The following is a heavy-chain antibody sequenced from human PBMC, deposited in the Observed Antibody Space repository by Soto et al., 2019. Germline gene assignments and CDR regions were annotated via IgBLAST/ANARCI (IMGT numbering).Heavy chain of an antibody. CDR2: IYYSGST. Sequence: PSETLSLTCTVSGGPISSGGYYWSWIRQHPGKGLEWIGYIYYSGSTYYNPSLKSRVTISVDTSKNQFSLKLSSVTAADTAVYYCARDRGTVTTHSGYYYGMDVWGQGTTVTVSS. J-gene: IGHJ6*02. CDR1: GGPISSGGYY. D-gene: IGHD4-4*01. CDR3: ARDRGTVTTHSGYYYGMDV. V-gene: IGHV4-31*03.